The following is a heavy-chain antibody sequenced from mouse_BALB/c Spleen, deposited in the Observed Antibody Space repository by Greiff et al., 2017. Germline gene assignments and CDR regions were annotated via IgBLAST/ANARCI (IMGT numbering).Heavy chain of an antibody. J-gene: IGHJ3*01. CDR3: AYDGFAY. CDR1: GFTFSSYT. D-gene: IGHD2-14*01. CDR2: ISSGGGNT. V-gene: IGHV5-9*03. Sequence: EVQLVESGGGLVKPGGSLKLSCAASGFTFSSYTMSWVRQTPEKRLEWVATISSGGGNTYYPDSVKGRFTISRDNAKNNLYLQMSSLRSEDTALYYCAYDGFAYWGQGTLVTVSA.